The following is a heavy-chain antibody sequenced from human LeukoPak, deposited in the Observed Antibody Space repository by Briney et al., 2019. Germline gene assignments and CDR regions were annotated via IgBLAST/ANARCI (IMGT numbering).Heavy chain of an antibody. V-gene: IGHV3-9*01. J-gene: IGHJ5*02. CDR1: GFTFDDYA. CDR3: AKGGIVATIDNWFDP. D-gene: IGHD5-12*01. Sequence: GGSLRLSCAASGFTFDDYAMHWVRQAPGKGLEWVSGISWNSGSIGYADSVKGRFTISRDNAKNSLYLQMNSLRAEDTALYYCAKGGIVATIDNWFDPWGQGTLVTVSS. CDR2: ISWNSGSI.